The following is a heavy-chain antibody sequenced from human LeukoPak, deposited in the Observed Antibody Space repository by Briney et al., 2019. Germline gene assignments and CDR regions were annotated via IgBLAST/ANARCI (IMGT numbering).Heavy chain of an antibody. D-gene: IGHD6-13*01. CDR2: IRSNSDGGTI. CDR1: GFTFSNAW. CDR3: AREGPVGRIAAAGSLGY. V-gene: IGHV3-15*07. Sequence: GGSLRLSCATSGFTFSNAWMNWVRQAPGKGLEWVGRIRSNSDGGTIDYAAPVKGRFTLSRDDSKTTLYLQMNSLQTEDTAVYYCAREGPVGRIAAAGSLGYWGQGTLVTVSS. J-gene: IGHJ4*02.